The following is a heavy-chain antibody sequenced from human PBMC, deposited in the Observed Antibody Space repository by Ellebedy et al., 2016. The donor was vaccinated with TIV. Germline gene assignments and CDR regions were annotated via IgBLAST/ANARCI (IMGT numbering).Heavy chain of an antibody. V-gene: IGHV3-74*01. J-gene: IGHJ4*02. Sequence: GESLKISXAASGLTFSNYWIHWVRQAPGKGLVWVSRIHSDGSSTTYAGSVRGRFTISRDNAKNSLYLQMHSLRVEDTAVYFCARESVHGINPCYSDYWGQGTLVTVSS. D-gene: IGHD5/OR15-5a*01. CDR1: GLTFSNYW. CDR2: IHSDGSST. CDR3: ARESVHGINPCYSDY.